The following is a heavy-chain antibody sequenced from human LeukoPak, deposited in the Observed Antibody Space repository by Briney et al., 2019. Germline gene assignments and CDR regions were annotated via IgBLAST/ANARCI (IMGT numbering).Heavy chain of an antibody. J-gene: IGHJ4*02. V-gene: IGHV3-9*01. Sequence: GGSLRLSCAASGFTFEDYGMHWVRQAPGKGLEWVAGIDWNSDHTGYGDSVKGRFTVSRDNVKKSLYLEMDSLRPGDTGFYYCVKGNRWALFGVVMGFDHWGQGTPVTVSS. CDR3: VKGNRWALFGVVMGFDH. CDR1: GFTFEDYG. CDR2: IDWNSDHT. D-gene: IGHD3-3*01.